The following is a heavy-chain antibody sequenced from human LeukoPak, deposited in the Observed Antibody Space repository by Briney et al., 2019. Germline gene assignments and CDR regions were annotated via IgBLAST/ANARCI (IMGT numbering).Heavy chain of an antibody. J-gene: IGHJ2*01. D-gene: IGHD6-19*01. CDR1: GGSISSYY. CDR3: ARLGSGWPYWYFDL. V-gene: IGHV4-59*08. Sequence: SETLSLTCTVSGGSISSYYWSWIRQPPGKGLEWIGYIYYSGSTNYNPSLKSRVTISVDASKNQFSLKLSSVTAADTAVYYCARLGSGWPYWYFDLWGRGTLVTVSS. CDR2: IYYSGST.